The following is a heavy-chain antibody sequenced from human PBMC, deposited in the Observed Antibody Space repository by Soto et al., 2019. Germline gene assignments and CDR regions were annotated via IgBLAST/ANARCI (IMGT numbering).Heavy chain of an antibody. D-gene: IGHD2-2*01. Sequence: QPGGSLRLSCAASGFTFRSYAMSWVRQAPGKGLEWVSAISGSGGSKYYADSVKGRFTISRDNSKNTLYLQMNSLRAEDTAVYYCAKWPIDQIVVVPADGGVVFDYWGQGTLVTVSS. V-gene: IGHV3-23*01. CDR3: AKWPIDQIVVVPADGGVVFDY. CDR1: GFTFRSYA. J-gene: IGHJ4*02. CDR2: ISGSGGSK.